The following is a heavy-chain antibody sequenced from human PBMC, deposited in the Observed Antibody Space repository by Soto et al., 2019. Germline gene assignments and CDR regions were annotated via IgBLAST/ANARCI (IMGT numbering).Heavy chain of an antibody. CDR3: ARGTNSSGWYEYYFDY. D-gene: IGHD6-19*01. Sequence: QVQLVESGGGVVQPGRSLRLSCAASGFTFSSYGMHWVRQAPGKGLEWVAVIWYDGSNKYYADSVKGRFTISRDNSKNTLYLQMNSLRAEDTAVYYCARGTNSSGWYEYYFDYWGQGTLVTVS. CDR2: IWYDGSNK. CDR1: GFTFSSYG. V-gene: IGHV3-33*01. J-gene: IGHJ4*02.